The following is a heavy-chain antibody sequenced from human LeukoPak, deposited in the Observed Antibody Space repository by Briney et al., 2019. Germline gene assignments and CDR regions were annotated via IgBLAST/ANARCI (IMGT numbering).Heavy chain of an antibody. D-gene: IGHD2-15*01. CDR1: GYTLTSYG. J-gene: IGHJ5*02. V-gene: IGHV1-18*01. Sequence: ASVKVSCKASGYTLTSYGFTWVRQAPGQGLEWMGWITAYNGNTNYPRNFQGRVTMTTDTSTNTAYMELRSLISDDTAMYYCARATCSGGSCYSKNGGWFDPWGQGTLVTVSS. CDR3: ARATCSGGSCYSKNGGWFDP. CDR2: ITAYNGNT.